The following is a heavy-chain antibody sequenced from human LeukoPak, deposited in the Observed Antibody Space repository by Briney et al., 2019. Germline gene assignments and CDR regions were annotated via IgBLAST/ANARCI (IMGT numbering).Heavy chain of an antibody. D-gene: IGHD6-19*01. Sequence: PSETLSLTCAVSGGSISSSNWWSWVRQPPGKGLEWIGEIFHSGSTNYNPSLESRVTISVDKSKNHFSLELSSVTAADTAVYYCATLNPTVAFTMDYWGQGTLVTVSS. CDR3: ATLNPTVAFTMDY. CDR2: IFHSGST. J-gene: IGHJ4*02. CDR1: GGSISSSNW. V-gene: IGHV4-4*02.